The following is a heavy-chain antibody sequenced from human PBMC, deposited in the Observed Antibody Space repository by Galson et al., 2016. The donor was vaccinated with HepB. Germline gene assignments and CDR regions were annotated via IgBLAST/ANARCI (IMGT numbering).Heavy chain of an antibody. Sequence: SLRLSCAASGFTFSDYTIMWVRQAPGKGLEWVPTVTGSGFGPFYGDSVRGRFSISRDNSRNTVSLLMNSLRVEDTAVYYCAKGRAAGLVDWFDPWGQGTLVTVSP. CDR3: AKGRAAGLVDWFDP. J-gene: IGHJ5*02. D-gene: IGHD6-13*01. CDR2: VTGSGFGP. CDR1: GFTFSDYT. V-gene: IGHV3-23*01.